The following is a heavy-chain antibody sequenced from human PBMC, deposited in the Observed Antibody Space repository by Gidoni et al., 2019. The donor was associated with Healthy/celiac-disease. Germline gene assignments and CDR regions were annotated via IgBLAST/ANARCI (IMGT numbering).Heavy chain of an antibody. V-gene: IGHV1-18*01. J-gene: IGHJ3*01. CDR3: ARVWYQLLGL. CDR2: ISAYNGNT. D-gene: IGHD2-2*01. CDR1: GYTFTSYG. Sequence: QAQLVQSGAGGKNPGAPVKVPYTASGYTFTSYGISWVRQAPGQGLEWMGWISAYNGNTNYAQKLQGRVTMTTDTSTSTAYMELRSLRSDDTAVYYCARVWYQLLGLWGQGTMVTVSS.